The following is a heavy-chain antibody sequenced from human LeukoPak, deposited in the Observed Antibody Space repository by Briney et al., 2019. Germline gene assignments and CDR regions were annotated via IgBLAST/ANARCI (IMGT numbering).Heavy chain of an antibody. CDR2: IYSGGST. D-gene: IGHD4-11*01. CDR3: ARGSAPTVTTLGYYYYYMDV. V-gene: IGHV3-53*01. CDR1: GFTVSSNY. J-gene: IGHJ6*03. Sequence: GGSLRLSCAASGFTVSSNYMSWVRQAPGKGLEWVSVIYSGGSTYYADSVKGRFTISRDNSKNTLYLQMNRLRAEDTAVYYCARGSAPTVTTLGYYYYYMDVWGKGTTVTVSS.